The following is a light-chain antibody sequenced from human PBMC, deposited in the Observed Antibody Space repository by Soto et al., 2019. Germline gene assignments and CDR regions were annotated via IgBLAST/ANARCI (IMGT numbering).Light chain of an antibody. CDR2: GAS. Sequence: EIVMTQSPATLSVSPGERATLSCRASQSVSSNLAWYQQKPGQAPRLLIYGASTRATGIPARFSGSGSGTEFTLTISSLQSEDFAVCYCQQYSNWPSGTFGEGTK. CDR1: QSVSSN. CDR3: QQYSNWPSGT. J-gene: IGKJ1*01. V-gene: IGKV3-15*01.